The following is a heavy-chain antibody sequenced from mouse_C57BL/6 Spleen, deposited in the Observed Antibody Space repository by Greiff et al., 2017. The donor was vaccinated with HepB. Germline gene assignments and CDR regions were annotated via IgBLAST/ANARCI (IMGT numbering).Heavy chain of an antibody. D-gene: IGHD1-1*01. J-gene: IGHJ4*01. V-gene: IGHV1-55*01. CDR2: IYPGSGST. Sequence: QVQLQQPGAELVKPGASVKMSCKASGYTFTSYWITWVKQRPGQGLEWIGDIYPGSGSTNYNEKFKSKATLTVDTSSSTAYMQLSSLTSEDSAVYYCARRFYGSRYYYAMDYWGQGTSVTVSS. CDR1: GYTFTSYW. CDR3: ARRFYGSRYYYAMDY.